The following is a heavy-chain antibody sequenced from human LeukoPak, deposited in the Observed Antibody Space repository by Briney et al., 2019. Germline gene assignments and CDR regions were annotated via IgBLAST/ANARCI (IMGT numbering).Heavy chain of an antibody. D-gene: IGHD1-14*01. CDR3: ARVLGLVRATEPPGY. J-gene: IGHJ4*02. CDR1: GFTLSSYW. V-gene: IGHV3-74*01. CDR2: INSDGSST. Sequence: PPGGSLRLSCAASGFTLSSYWMHWVRQAPGKGLVWVSRINSDGSSTSYADSVKGRLTISRDNAKNTLYLQMNSLRAEDTAVYYCARVLGLVRATEPPGYWGQGTLVTVSS.